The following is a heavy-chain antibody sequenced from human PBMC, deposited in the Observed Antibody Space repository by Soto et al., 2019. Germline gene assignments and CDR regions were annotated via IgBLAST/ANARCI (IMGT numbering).Heavy chain of an antibody. J-gene: IGHJ6*02. CDR2: IYSGGIT. CDR1: GFTVSSNY. V-gene: IGHV3-53*01. CDR3: GRYFGRPSAGGMDV. D-gene: IGHD3-3*01. Sequence: GGSLRLSCAASGFTVSSNYMSWVRQAPWKWLEWVSVIYSGGITVYADSLKGRFTISRDNSKNTLYRQMNNLRVEDTAVYYGGRYFGRPSAGGMDVPGPG.